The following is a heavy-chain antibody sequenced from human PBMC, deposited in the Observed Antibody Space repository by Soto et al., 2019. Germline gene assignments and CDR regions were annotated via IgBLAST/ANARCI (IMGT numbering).Heavy chain of an antibody. Sequence: GESLKISCQASGYNFFNYWIGWVRQVPGKGLEWMGIVYPDDSDTRYSPSFQGQVIISADKSINAAYLQWNSLKASDSAIYYCERGGRGPWAYHHNLDVWGQGTTVTVSS. CDR3: ERGGRGPWAYHHNLDV. D-gene: IGHD1-26*01. CDR2: VYPDDSDT. V-gene: IGHV5-51*01. J-gene: IGHJ6*02. CDR1: GYNFFNYW.